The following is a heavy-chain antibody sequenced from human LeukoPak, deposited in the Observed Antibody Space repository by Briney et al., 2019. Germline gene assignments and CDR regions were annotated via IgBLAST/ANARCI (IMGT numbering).Heavy chain of an antibody. CDR1: GFTVSTND. CDR3: ARDRSQEFDP. CDR2: ISSDGTNK. Sequence: GGSLRLSCAASGFTVSTNDMTWVRQAPGKGLEWVAVISSDGTNKDYADSVKGRFSISRDNSKNTLYLQMNRLRADDTAVYYCARDRSQEFDPWGQGTLVTVSS. J-gene: IGHJ5*02. D-gene: IGHD3-10*01. V-gene: IGHV3-30*03.